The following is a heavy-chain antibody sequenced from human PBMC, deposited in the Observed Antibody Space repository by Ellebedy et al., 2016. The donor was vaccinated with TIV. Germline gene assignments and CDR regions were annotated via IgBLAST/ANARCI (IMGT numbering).Heavy chain of an antibody. CDR3: ARLPYVSGSFGWFNP. Sequence: SETLSLTXTVSGASINSGGFYWSWIRQYPVKGLEWIGYIDSSGVTNSNPSLRSRFSISIDTSRNQFSFQLTSVTAADTAVYYCARLPYVSGSFGWFNPWGQGTLVTVS. V-gene: IGHV4-31*03. J-gene: IGHJ5*02. D-gene: IGHD3-10*01. CDR2: IDSSGVT. CDR1: GASINSGGFY.